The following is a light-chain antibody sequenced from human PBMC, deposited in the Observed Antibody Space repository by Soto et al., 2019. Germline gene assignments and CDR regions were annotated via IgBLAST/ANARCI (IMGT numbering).Light chain of an antibody. CDR2: EVS. CDR3: NSYTSSSTLV. CDR1: SSDIGGYNY. V-gene: IGLV2-14*01. J-gene: IGLJ2*01. Sequence: QSALTQPASVSGSPGQSITISCTGSSSDIGGYNYVSWYQHHPGKAPKLMIYEVSNRPSGVSNRFSGSKSGNTASLTISGLPAEDEAVYFCNSYTSSSTLVFGGGTKLTVL.